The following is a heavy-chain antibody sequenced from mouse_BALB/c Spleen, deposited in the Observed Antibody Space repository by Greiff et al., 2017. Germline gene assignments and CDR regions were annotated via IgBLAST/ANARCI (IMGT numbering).Heavy chain of an antibody. Sequence: VQLQQSGAELAKPGASVKMSCKASGYTFTSYWMHWVKQRPGQGLEWIGYINPSTGYTEYNQKFKDKATLTADKSSSTAYMQLSSLTSKDSAVYYCATAQDFDVWGAGTTVTVSS. D-gene: IGHD3-2*02. CDR1: GYTFTSYW. CDR3: ATAQDFDV. V-gene: IGHV1-7*01. CDR2: INPSTGYT. J-gene: IGHJ1*01.